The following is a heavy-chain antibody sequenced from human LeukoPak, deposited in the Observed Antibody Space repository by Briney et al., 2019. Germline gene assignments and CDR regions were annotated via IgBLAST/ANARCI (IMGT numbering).Heavy chain of an antibody. CDR2: ISGSGGST. Sequence: GGSLRLSCAASGFTFSSFAMTWVRKAPGKGLEWVSAISGSGGSTYYADSVKGRFTISRDNSKNTLYVQMNSLRAEDTAVYYCAKGKYSSGWYIDNWGQGTLVTVSS. CDR1: GFTFSSFA. J-gene: IGHJ4*02. D-gene: IGHD6-19*01. V-gene: IGHV3-23*01. CDR3: AKGKYSSGWYIDN.